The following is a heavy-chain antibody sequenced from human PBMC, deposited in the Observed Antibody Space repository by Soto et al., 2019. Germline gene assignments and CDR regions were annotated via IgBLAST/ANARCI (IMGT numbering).Heavy chain of an antibody. CDR1: GGTFSSYA. J-gene: IGHJ6*02. V-gene: IGHV1-69*01. CDR2: IIPIFGTA. CDR3: ARGYCSSTSCYYYYYGMDV. Sequence: QVQLVQSGAEVKKPGSSVKVSCKASGGTFSSYAISWVRQAPGQGLEWMGGIIPIFGTANYAQKFQGRVTITADESTSTAYMEVSSLRSEDTAVYYCARGYCSSTSCYYYYYGMDVWGQGTTVTVSS. D-gene: IGHD2-2*01.